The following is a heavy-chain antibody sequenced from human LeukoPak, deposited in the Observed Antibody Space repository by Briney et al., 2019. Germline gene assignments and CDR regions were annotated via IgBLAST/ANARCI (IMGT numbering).Heavy chain of an antibody. CDR2: IYTSGST. D-gene: IGHD3-3*01. V-gene: IGHV4-4*07. J-gene: IGHJ4*02. Sequence: SETLSLTCTVSGGSISSYYWSWIRQPAGKGLEWIGRIYTSGSTNYNPSLKSRVTMSVDTSKNQFSLKLSSVTAADTAVYYCARAAPDFGVVTFDYWGQGTLVTVSS. CDR3: ARAAPDFGVVTFDY. CDR1: GGSISSYY.